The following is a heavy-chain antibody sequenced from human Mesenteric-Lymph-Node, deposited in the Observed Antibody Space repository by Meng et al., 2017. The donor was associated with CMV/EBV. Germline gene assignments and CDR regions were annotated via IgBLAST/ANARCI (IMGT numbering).Heavy chain of an antibody. D-gene: IGHD3-3*01. J-gene: IGHJ4*02. Sequence: GGSLRLSCAASGFTFSSYSMNWVRQAPGKGLEWVSSISSSSSYIYYADSVKGRFTISRDNAKNSLYLQMNSLRAEDTAVYYCARGFDFWSGYFDYWGQGTLVTVSS. V-gene: IGHV3-21*01. CDR1: GFTFSSYS. CDR3: ARGFDFWSGYFDY. CDR2: ISSSSSYI.